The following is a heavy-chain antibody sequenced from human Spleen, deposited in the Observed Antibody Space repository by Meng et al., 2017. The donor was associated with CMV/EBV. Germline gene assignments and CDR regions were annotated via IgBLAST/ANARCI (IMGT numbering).Heavy chain of an antibody. V-gene: IGHV3-48*03. CDR1: GFTFSSYE. D-gene: IGHD3-10*01. CDR3: ARVRGVTPAARMDV. J-gene: IGHJ6*02. Sequence: GGSLRLSCATSGFTFSSYEMNWVRQAPGKGLEWVSYISGSGSTIYYADSVRGRFTISRDNAKNSLYLQMSSLRAEDTAVYYCARVRGVTPAARMDVWGQGTTVTVSS. CDR2: ISGSGSTI.